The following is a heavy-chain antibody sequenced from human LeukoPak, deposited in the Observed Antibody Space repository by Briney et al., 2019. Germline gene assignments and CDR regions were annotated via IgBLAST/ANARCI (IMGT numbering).Heavy chain of an antibody. D-gene: IGHD6-25*01. V-gene: IGHV3-74*01. Sequence: GGSLRLSCATSGFTFRNLWMHWVRQAPGKGLVWVSRIKSDGSITNYADSVKGRFTISRDNAKNTLYLQMNSLRAEDTAVYYCARQGTSADFDYWGQGTLVTVSS. CDR1: GFTFRNLW. J-gene: IGHJ4*02. CDR3: ARQGTSADFDY. CDR2: IKSDGSIT.